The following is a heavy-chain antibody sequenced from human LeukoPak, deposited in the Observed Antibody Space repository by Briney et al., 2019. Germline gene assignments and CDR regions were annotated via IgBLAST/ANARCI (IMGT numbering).Heavy chain of an antibody. Sequence: SETLSLTCTVSGGSISGYYWSWIRQPPGKGLEWIGYIYYSGSTSYNPSLKSRVTISVDTSKNQFSLKLSSVTAADTAVYYCAREGARWEPSFSAFDTWGQGTMVTVSS. CDR1: GGSISGYY. CDR3: AREGARWEPSFSAFDT. V-gene: IGHV4-59*01. D-gene: IGHD1-26*01. J-gene: IGHJ3*02. CDR2: IYYSGST.